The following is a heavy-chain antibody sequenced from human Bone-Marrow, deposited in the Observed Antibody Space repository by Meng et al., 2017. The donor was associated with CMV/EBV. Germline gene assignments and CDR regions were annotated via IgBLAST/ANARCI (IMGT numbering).Heavy chain of an antibody. CDR1: GFTFSSYG. CDR2: IWYDGSNK. J-gene: IGHJ6*02. CDR3: AKESLGSSYFYGMDV. Sequence: SGFTFSSYGMHWVRQDPGKGMEWVAVIWYDGSNKYYADSVKGRFTISRDNSKNTLYLQMNSLRAEDTAVYYCAKESLGSSYFYGMDVWGQGTTVTVSS. D-gene: IGHD3-22*01. V-gene: IGHV3-33*06.